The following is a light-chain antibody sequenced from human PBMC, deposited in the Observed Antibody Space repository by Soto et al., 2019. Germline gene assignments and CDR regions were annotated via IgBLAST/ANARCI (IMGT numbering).Light chain of an antibody. CDR1: QSIASY. CDR3: LQTYSSPLYN. V-gene: IGKV1-39*01. J-gene: IGKJ3*01. Sequence: DVQMTQSQSSLSASLGARVTITCRASQSIASYLNWYQQKPGKAPKLLIYAASSLQSGVPSRFSGSGSGTDFTLTISALQREDFATYYCLQTYSSPLYNLGHGTNVDIK. CDR2: AAS.